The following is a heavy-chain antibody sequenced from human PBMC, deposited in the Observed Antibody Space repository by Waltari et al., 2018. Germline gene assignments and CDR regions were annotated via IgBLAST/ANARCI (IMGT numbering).Heavy chain of an antibody. CDR2: INPKSGKT. J-gene: IGHJ6*02. Sequence: QEQVVQSGAEVKKSGASVKVTCKASVFTFSRRDINWVRQAAGQGLEWMGWINPKSGKTGYAQKFQGRVTITGNTSINTVYMEVSSLGSEDTAVYYCVSTTFCSGTSCPMSVWGQGTTVTVSS. V-gene: IGHV1-8*03. CDR3: VSTTFCSGTSCPMSV. CDR1: VFTFSRRD. D-gene: IGHD2-2*01.